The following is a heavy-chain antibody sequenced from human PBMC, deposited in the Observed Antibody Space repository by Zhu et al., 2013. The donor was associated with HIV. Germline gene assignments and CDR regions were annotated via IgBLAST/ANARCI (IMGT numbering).Heavy chain of an antibody. Sequence: QVHLVQSRAEVKKPGASVKVSCKASGYTFTSFGITWVRQAPGQGLEWMGWISTYNGNTNYAQKLQGRVTMTTDTSTSTASMELRSLRSDDTAVYYCARDWFQGGINAGLMDVWGQGDHGSPSP. CDR2: ISTYNGNT. CDR1: GYTFTSFG. V-gene: IGHV1-18*01. D-gene: IGHD1-26*01. CDR3: ARDWFQGGINAGLMDV. J-gene: IGHJ6*02.